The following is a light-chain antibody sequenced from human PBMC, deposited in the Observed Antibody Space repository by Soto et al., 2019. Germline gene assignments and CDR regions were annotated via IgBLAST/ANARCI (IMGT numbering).Light chain of an antibody. CDR2: GAS. CDR3: QQYNNWPRV. V-gene: IGKV3-15*01. CDR1: QSVSSN. Sequence: EIVMTQSPATLSVSPGERATLSCRASQSVSSNLAWYQQKPGQAPRLLIYGASNRATGIPARFSGSGSGTEFTLTISSLQSEEFPVYYCQQYNNWPRVFGQGTKVAIK. J-gene: IGKJ1*01.